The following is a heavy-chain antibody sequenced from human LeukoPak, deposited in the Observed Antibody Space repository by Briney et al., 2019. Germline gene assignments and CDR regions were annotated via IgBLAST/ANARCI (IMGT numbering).Heavy chain of an antibody. V-gene: IGHV4-34*01. CDR2: INHSGST. CDR3: ARGNPFDY. J-gene: IGHJ4*02. Sequence: SETLSLTXAVYGGSFSGYYWSWIRQPPGKGLEWIGEINHSGSTNYNPSLKSRVTISVDTSKNQFSLKLSSVTAADTAVYYCARGNPFDYWGQGTLVTVSS. CDR1: GGSFSGYY.